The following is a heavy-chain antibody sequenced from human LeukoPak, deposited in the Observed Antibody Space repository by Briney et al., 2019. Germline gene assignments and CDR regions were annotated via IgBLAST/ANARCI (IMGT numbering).Heavy chain of an antibody. Sequence: ASVKVSCKASGGTFGSYAISWVRQAPGQGLEWMGGIIPIFGTANYAQKFQGRVTITADESTSTAYMELSSLRSEDTAVYYCARSGDYDATYYFDYWGQGTLVTVSS. CDR3: ARSGDYDATYYFDY. J-gene: IGHJ4*02. CDR1: GGTFGSYA. D-gene: IGHD4-17*01. CDR2: IIPIFGTA. V-gene: IGHV1-69*01.